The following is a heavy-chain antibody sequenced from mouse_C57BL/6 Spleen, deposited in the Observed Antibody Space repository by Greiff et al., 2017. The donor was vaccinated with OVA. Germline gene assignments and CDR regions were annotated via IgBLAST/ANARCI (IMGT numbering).Heavy chain of an antibody. CDR2: IRNKANGYTT. D-gene: IGHD1-1*01. V-gene: IGHV7-3*01. J-gene: IGHJ3*01. CDR1: GFTFTDYY. Sequence: EVQVVESGGGLVQPGGSLSLSCAASGFTFTDYYMSWVRQPPGKALEWLGFIRNKANGYTTEYSASVKGRFTISRDNSQSILYLQMNALRAEDSATYYCARSLTVEEAWFAYWGQGTLVTVSA. CDR3: ARSLTVEEAWFAY.